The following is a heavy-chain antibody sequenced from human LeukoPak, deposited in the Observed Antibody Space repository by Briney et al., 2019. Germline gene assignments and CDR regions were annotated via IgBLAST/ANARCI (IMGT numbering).Heavy chain of an antibody. CDR3: ARMIGLGEVSPYFDY. CDR2: IYPRDSDI. Sequence: GEPLKISCKGSGYSFTSYWIAWVRQMPEKGLEWMGIIYPRDSDIRYNPPFQGQVTISADKSISTAYLQWSSLKASDTAMYYCARMIGLGEVSPYFDYWGQGTLVTVSS. CDR1: GYSFTSYW. J-gene: IGHJ4*02. V-gene: IGHV5-51*01. D-gene: IGHD3-16*02.